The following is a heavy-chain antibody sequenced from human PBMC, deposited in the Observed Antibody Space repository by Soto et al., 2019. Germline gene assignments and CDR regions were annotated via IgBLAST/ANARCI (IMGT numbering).Heavy chain of an antibody. CDR2: IYNSGTT. Sequence: SETLSLTCTVSGDSVNSGTYYWSWIRQPPGKGLEWIGYIYNSGTTKYNPSLKSRVTISVDTSRNQFSLNLSSVTAADTAVYYCARAKTTMIELENYWARGSLVPVS. V-gene: IGHV4-61*01. CDR3: ARAKTTMIELENY. CDR1: GDSVNSGTYY. J-gene: IGHJ4*02. D-gene: IGHD3-22*01.